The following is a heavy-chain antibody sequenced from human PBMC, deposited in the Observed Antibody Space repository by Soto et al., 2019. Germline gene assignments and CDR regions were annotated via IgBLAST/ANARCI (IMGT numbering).Heavy chain of an antibody. V-gene: IGHV3-23*01. D-gene: IGHD2-8*02. Sequence: GGSLRLSCAASGFICTSYDMSWVRQAPGKGLEWVSTILVGGSTHYEDSVKGRFTISRDRSKNTVYLQMSSLTAGDTVVYYCAKATATGGGAFDICGQGTMVTVSS. J-gene: IGHJ3*02. CDR2: ILVGGST. CDR3: AKATATGGGAFDI. CDR1: GFICTSYD.